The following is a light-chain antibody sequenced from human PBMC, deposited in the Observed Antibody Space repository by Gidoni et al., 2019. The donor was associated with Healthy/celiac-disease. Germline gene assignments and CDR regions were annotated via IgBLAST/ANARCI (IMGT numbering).Light chain of an antibody. V-gene: IGKV3-15*01. Sequence: ELVLTQSPATLSVSPGERATLSCRASPSVSSNLAWYQQKPGQAPRLLIYGASTRATGIPARFSGSGSGTEFTLTISSLQSEDFAVYYCQQYNNWPLTFGQGTKVEIK. J-gene: IGKJ1*01. CDR3: QQYNNWPLT. CDR1: PSVSSN. CDR2: GAS.